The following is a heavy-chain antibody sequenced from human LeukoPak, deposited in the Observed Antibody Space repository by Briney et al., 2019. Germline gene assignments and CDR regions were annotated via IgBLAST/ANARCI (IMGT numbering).Heavy chain of an antibody. CDR3: AREPSIAALDY. J-gene: IGHJ4*02. CDR1: GGSFSGYY. CDR2: INHSGST. V-gene: IGHV4-34*01. D-gene: IGHD6-6*01. Sequence: PETLSLTCAVYGGSFSGYYWSWIRQPPGKGLEWIGEINHSGSTNYNPSLKSRVTISVDTSKNQFSLKLSSVTAADTAVYYCAREPSIAALDYWGQGTLVTVSS.